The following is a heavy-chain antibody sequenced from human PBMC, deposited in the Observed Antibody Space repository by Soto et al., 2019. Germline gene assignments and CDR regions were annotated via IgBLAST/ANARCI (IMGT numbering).Heavy chain of an antibody. J-gene: IGHJ4*02. V-gene: IGHV3-30*18. CDR1: GFTFSSYG. CDR3: AKDRGSGWYYPGDY. CDR2: ISYDGSNK. D-gene: IGHD6-19*01. Sequence: QVQLVESGGGVVQPGRSLRLSCAASGFTFSSYGMHWVRQAPGKGLEWVAVISYDGSNKYYADSVKGRFTISRDNSKNTLYLQMNSLRAEDTAVYYCAKDRGSGWYYPGDYWGQGTLVTVSS.